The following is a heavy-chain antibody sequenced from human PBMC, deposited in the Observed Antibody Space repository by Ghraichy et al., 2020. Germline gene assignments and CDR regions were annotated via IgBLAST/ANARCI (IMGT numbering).Heavy chain of an antibody. CDR2: IYYSGST. CDR3: ARHIVVITFGGAGGYYFDY. CDR1: GGSISSSSYY. D-gene: IGHD3-16*01. J-gene: IGHJ4*02. Sequence: LNISCTVSGGSISSSSYYWGWIRQPPGKGLEWIGSIYYSGSTYYNPSLKSRVTISVDTSKNQFSLKLSSVTAADTAVYYCARHIVVITFGGAGGYYFDYWGQGTLVTVSS. V-gene: IGHV4-39*01.